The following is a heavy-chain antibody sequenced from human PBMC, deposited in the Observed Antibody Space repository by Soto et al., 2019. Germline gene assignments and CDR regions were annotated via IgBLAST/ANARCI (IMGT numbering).Heavy chain of an antibody. CDR3: ARDKVAGPYYYYGMDV. J-gene: IGHJ6*02. CDR2: INAGNGNT. CDR1: GYTFTSYA. D-gene: IGHD6-19*01. V-gene: IGHV1-3*01. Sequence: ASVKGSCKASGYTFTSYAMHWVRQAPGQRLEWMGWINAGNGNTKYSQKFQGRVTITRDTSASTAYMELSSLRSEDTAVYYCARDKVAGPYYYYGMDVWGQGTTVTVSS.